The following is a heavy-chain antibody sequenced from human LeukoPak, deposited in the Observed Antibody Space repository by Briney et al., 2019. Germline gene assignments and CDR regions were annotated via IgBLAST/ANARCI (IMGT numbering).Heavy chain of an antibody. V-gene: IGHV4-59*01. CDR1: GGSISSYY. Sequence: SETLSLTCTVSGGSISSYYWSWIRQPSGKGLEWIGYIYYSGSTNYNPSLKSRVTISVDTSKNQFSLKLSSVTAADTAVYYCARSIRFSADSSGLIYAFDIWGQGTMVTVSS. D-gene: IGHD3-22*01. CDR2: IYYSGST. J-gene: IGHJ3*02. CDR3: ARSIRFSADSSGLIYAFDI.